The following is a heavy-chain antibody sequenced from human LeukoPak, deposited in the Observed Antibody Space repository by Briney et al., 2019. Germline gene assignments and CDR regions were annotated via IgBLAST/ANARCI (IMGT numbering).Heavy chain of an antibody. D-gene: IGHD2-21*02. CDR2: IYYSGST. V-gene: IGHV4-59*08. J-gene: IGHJ2*01. Sequence: SETLSLTCTVSGGSISGYYWSWIRQPPGKGLEWIGYIYYSGSTNYNPSLKSRVTISVDTSKNQFSLKLSSVTAADTAVYYCASGGDRGWYFDLWGRGTLVTVSS. CDR3: ASGGDRGWYFDL. CDR1: GGSISGYY.